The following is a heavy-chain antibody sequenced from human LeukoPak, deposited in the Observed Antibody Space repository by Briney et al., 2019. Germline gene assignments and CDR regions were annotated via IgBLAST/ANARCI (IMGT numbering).Heavy chain of an antibody. Sequence: GGSLRLSCAASGFTFSSYWMSWVRQAPGKGLEWVANIKQDGSEKYYVDSVKGRFTISRDNAKNSLYLQMNSLRAEDTAVYYCAREVSYVWGSYSGSFDYWGQGTLVTVSS. CDR2: IKQDGSEK. J-gene: IGHJ4*02. V-gene: IGHV3-7*01. CDR3: AREVSYVWGSYSGSFDY. D-gene: IGHD3-16*01. CDR1: GFTFSSYW.